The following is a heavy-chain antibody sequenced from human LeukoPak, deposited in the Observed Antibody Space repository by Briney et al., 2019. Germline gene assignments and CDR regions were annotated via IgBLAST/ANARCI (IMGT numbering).Heavy chain of an antibody. CDR1: GGSFSGYY. V-gene: IGHV4-34*01. CDR2: INHSGST. CDR3: ARGLGCCSSTSCYAGTFVWFDP. D-gene: IGHD2-2*01. J-gene: IGHJ5*02. Sequence: PSETLSLTCAVYGGSFSGYYWSWIRQPPGKGLEWIGEINHSGSTNYNPSLKSRVTISVDTSKNQFSLKLSSVTAADTAVYYCARGLGCCSSTSCYAGTFVWFDPWGQGTLVTVSS.